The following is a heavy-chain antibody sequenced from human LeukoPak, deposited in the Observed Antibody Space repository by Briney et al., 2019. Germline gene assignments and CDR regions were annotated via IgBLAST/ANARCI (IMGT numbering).Heavy chain of an antibody. V-gene: IGHV3-64D*06. Sequence: GGSLRLSCSASGFTLSNYAMHWVRQAPGKGLEYVSAISNNGGNTYYADSVKGRFTISRDNSNNMLYLQMSSLRAEDTVVYYCVKAKGRQWLPKGAFDIWGQGTMVTVSS. D-gene: IGHD6-19*01. CDR3: VKAKGRQWLPKGAFDI. CDR1: GFTLSNYA. J-gene: IGHJ3*02. CDR2: ISNNGGNT.